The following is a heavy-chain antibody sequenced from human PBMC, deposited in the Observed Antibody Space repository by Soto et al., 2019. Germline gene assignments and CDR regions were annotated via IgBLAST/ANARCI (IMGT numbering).Heavy chain of an antibody. Sequence: PGGSLRLSCAASGFTFSSYSMNWVRQAPGKGLEWVSYISSSSSTIYYADSVKGRFTISRDNAKISLYLQMNSLRDEDTAVYYCARDYLLPPMALFDYWGQGTLVTVSS. CDR1: GFTFSSYS. J-gene: IGHJ4*02. CDR2: ISSSSSTI. CDR3: ARDYLLPPMALFDY. V-gene: IGHV3-48*02. D-gene: IGHD3-10*01.